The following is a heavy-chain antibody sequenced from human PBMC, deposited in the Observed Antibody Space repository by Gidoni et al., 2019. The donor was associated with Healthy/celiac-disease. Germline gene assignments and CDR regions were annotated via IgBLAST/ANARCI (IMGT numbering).Heavy chain of an antibody. CDR3: ARVASIVGATSGFDY. CDR1: GGSISSYY. D-gene: IGHD1-26*01. J-gene: IGHJ4*02. CDR2: IYYSVST. V-gene: IGHV4-59*01. Sequence: QVQLQESGPGLVKPSETLSLTCTVSGGSISSYYWSWLRQPPGKGLEWIGYIYYSVSTNYNPSLKSRVTISVDTSKNQFALKLSSVTAADTAVYYCARVASIVGATSGFDYWGQGTLVTVSS.